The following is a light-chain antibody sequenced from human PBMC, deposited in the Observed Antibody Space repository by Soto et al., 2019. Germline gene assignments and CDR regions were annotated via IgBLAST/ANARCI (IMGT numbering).Light chain of an antibody. V-gene: IGLV2-14*03. Sequence: QPALTQPASVSGSPGQSITISCTGTSSDVGGYNYVSWYQQHPGKGPKLMIYEVSNRPSGVSNRFSGSKSGNTATLTISGLQAEDEADYYCSSYTSTTSMVFGTG. CDR3: SSYTSTTSMV. J-gene: IGLJ1*01. CDR2: EVS. CDR1: SSDVGGYNY.